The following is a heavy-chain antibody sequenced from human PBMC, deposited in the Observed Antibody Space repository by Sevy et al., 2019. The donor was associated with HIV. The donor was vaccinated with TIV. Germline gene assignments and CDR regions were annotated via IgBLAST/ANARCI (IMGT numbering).Heavy chain of an antibody. V-gene: IGHV3-21*01. Sequence: GGSLRLSCAASGFAFGSHAMHWVRQAPGKGLEWVSFISSGSNYIYYADSVRGRFTTSRDNAKNSLYLQMNTLRAEDTAVYYCAREGSGRYWGQGTLVTVSS. CDR1: GFAFGSHA. CDR3: AREGSGRY. CDR2: ISSGSNYI. D-gene: IGHD3-10*01. J-gene: IGHJ4*02.